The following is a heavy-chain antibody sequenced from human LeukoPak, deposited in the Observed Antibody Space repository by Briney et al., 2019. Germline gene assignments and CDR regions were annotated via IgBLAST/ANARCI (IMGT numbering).Heavy chain of an antibody. CDR2: IHYSGNT. CDR3: ARGPTRYYFDY. CDR1: GGSTTNYY. V-gene: IGHV4-59*01. J-gene: IGHJ4*02. Sequence: SETLSLTCTVSGGSTTNYYWSWIRQPPGKGLEWIGYIHYSGNTNCNPSLKSRVTISVDTSNNQFSLNLSSVTAADTAVYYCARGPTRYYFDYWGQGTLVTVSS.